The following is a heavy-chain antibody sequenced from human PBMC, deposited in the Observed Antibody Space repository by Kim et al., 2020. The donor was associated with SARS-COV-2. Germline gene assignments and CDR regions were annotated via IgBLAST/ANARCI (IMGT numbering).Heavy chain of an antibody. D-gene: IGHD3-22*01. CDR2: ISFDGTHT. CDR3: AKDTSLFDSSGTRPIDN. V-gene: IGHV3-30*18. J-gene: IGHJ4*02. Sequence: GGSLRLSCAASGFTFRNYGMHWVRQAPGKGLEWVAIISFDGTHTYFADSVKGRFSISRDNSKNTLYLQMSSRRAEDTALYYCAKDTSLFDSSGTRPIDNWGQGTLVTVSS. CDR1: GFTFRNYG.